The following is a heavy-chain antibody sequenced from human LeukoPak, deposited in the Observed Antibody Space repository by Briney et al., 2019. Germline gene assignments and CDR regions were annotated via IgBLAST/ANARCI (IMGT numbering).Heavy chain of an antibody. CDR3: ARAPPCSGGSCYSGYFDC. Sequence: GGSLRLSCVVSGFTFSSNGMSWVRQAPGKGLEWVSAISGSGGTTAYADSVKGRLTISRDNPKNTLYLQMNSLRAEDTAVYYCARAPPCSGGSCYSGYFDCWGQGTLVTVSS. V-gene: IGHV3-23*01. CDR1: GFTFSSNG. CDR2: ISGSGGTT. J-gene: IGHJ4*02. D-gene: IGHD2-15*01.